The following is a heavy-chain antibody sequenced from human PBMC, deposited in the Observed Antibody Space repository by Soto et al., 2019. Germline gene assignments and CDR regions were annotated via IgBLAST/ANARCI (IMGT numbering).Heavy chain of an antibody. Sequence: QVQLQESGPGLVKASQTLSLNCTVSGDPIGSGDFYWTWIRQTPGRGLEWIGNIYHSGTTSYNPSLESRISISIETSRNVFSLSLASVTVADTAVYFCARDLLVFDSSGFHFWGRGILVTVAS. CDR1: GDPIGSGDFY. J-gene: IGHJ5*01. V-gene: IGHV4-30-4*01. CDR2: IYHSGTT. D-gene: IGHD3-22*01. CDR3: ARDLLVFDSSGFHF.